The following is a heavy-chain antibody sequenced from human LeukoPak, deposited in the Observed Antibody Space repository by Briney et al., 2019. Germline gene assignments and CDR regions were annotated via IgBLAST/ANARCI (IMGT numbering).Heavy chain of an antibody. CDR2: ISDSGSIT. V-gene: IGHV3-23*01. Sequence: GGSLRLSCAASGFTFSSYSMNWVRQAPGKGLEWVSVISDSGSITYYADSVKGRFTISRDNSKNTLFLQMNSLRAEDTAVYYCAKDARRTSGWYFFDYWGQGTLVTVSS. J-gene: IGHJ4*02. D-gene: IGHD6-19*01. CDR3: AKDARRTSGWYFFDY. CDR1: GFTFSSYS.